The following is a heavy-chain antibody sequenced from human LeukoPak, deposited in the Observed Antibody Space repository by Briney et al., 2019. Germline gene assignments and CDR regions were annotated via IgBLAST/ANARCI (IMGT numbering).Heavy chain of an antibody. Sequence: GGSLRLSCAASGFTFSSYSMNWVRQAPGKGLEWVSSISSSSSYIYYADSVKGRFTISRDNAKNSLYLQMNSLRAEDMAVCYCARGGDYYDFWSGENWFDPWGQGTLVTVSS. J-gene: IGHJ5*02. CDR2: ISSSSSYI. V-gene: IGHV3-21*01. D-gene: IGHD3-3*01. CDR3: ARGGDYYDFWSGENWFDP. CDR1: GFTFSSYS.